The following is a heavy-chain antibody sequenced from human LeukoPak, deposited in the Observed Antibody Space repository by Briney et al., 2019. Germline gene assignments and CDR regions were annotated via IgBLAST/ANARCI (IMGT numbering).Heavy chain of an antibody. D-gene: IGHD3-22*01. CDR2: IYSGGDT. Sequence: GGSLRLSCAASGFTVSSNYMNWVRQAPGKGLEWVSVIYSGGDTFYADSVKGRFTISRDNSKITLYLQMNSLRAEDTAVYYCARDRGAYYYDTGYWGQGTLVTVSS. J-gene: IGHJ4*02. V-gene: IGHV3-66*01. CDR3: ARDRGAYYYDTGY. CDR1: GFTVSSNY.